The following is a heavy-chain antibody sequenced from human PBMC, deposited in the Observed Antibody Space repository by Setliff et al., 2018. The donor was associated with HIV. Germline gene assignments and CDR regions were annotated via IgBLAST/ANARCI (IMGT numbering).Heavy chain of an antibody. CDR2: IYYSGAT. V-gene: IGHV4-39*01. CDR3: ARLGYVSGGFYKTPGPYYFDY. J-gene: IGHJ4*02. D-gene: IGHD3-10*01. Sequence: PSETLSLTCTVSGGSMSSSSYYWGWIRQTPDKGLEWIGIIYYSGATYYNPSLTSRVTISVDTSRNQFSLKLRSVTAADTAAYYCARLGYVSGGFYKTPGPYYFDYWCQGALVTVSS. CDR1: GGSMSSSSYY.